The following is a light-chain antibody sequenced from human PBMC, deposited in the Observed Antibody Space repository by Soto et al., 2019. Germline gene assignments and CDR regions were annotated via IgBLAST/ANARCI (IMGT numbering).Light chain of an antibody. Sequence: DIQMTQSPSTLSASVGDRVTITGRASQSISSWWAWYQQKPGKAPKLLIYDASSLESGVPSRFSGSGSGTEFTLTISSLQPDDFATYYCQQYNSYSLFTFGPGTKVDIK. J-gene: IGKJ3*01. CDR1: QSISSW. V-gene: IGKV1-5*01. CDR3: QQYNSYSLFT. CDR2: DAS.